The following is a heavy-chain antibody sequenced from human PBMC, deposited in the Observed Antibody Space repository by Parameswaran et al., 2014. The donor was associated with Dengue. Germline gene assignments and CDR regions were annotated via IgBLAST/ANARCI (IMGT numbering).Heavy chain of an antibody. CDR2: ISAYNGNT. CDR3: ARRGSIRGYYYYGMDV. Sequence: RLVRQAPGQGLEWMGWISAYNGNTNYAQKLQGRVTMTTDTSTSTAYMELRSLRSDDTAVYYCARRGSIRGYYYYGMDVWGQGTTVTVSS. D-gene: IGHD2-15*01. J-gene: IGHJ6*02. V-gene: IGHV1-18*01.